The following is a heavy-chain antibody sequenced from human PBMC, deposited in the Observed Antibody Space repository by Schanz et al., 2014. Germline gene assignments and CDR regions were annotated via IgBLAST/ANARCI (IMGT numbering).Heavy chain of an antibody. D-gene: IGHD2-2*01. J-gene: IGHJ5*02. V-gene: IGHV4-4*02. CDR1: GVSISSTNW. CDR2: IIHDGRT. Sequence: QVQLQESGPGLVKPSGTLSLTCAVSGVSISSTNWWHWVRQSPGKGLEWLGEIIHDGRTNYNPSLGSGVTISRDKSENQFSLELTSVTAADTALYFCARVKQGCSDTSCVLDPWGQGTLVTVSS. CDR3: ARVKQGCSDTSCVLDP.